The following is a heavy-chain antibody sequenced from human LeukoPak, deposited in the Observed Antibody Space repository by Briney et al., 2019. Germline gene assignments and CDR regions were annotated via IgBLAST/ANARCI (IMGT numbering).Heavy chain of an antibody. CDR2: IKEDGSIT. CDR1: GFTFSSYW. CDR3: AKPDWFDP. V-gene: IGHV3-74*01. Sequence: AGGSLRLSCVASGFTFSSYWMTWVRQAPGKGLVWVSRIKEDGSITTYADSVKGRFTISRDNAKNTLYLQMNSLSAEDTAVYYCAKPDWFDPWGQGTQVIVSS. J-gene: IGHJ5*02.